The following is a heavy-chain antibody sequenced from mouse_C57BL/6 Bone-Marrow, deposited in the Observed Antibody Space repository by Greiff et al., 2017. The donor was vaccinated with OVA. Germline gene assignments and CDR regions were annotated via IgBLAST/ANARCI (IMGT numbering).Heavy chain of an antibody. CDR3: ARGGITTVVDSYAMDY. Sequence: QVQLPGAALVMPGASVKLSCKASGYTFTSYWMHWVKQRPGQGLEWIGEIDPSDSYTNYNQKFKGKSTLTVDKSSSTAYMQLSSLTSEDSAVYYCARGGITTVVDSYAMDYWGQGTSVTVSS. J-gene: IGHJ4*01. V-gene: IGHV1-69*01. CDR2: IDPSDSYT. D-gene: IGHD1-1*01. CDR1: GYTFTSYW.